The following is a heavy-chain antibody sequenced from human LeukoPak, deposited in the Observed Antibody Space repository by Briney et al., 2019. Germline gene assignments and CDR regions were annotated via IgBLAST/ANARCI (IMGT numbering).Heavy chain of an antibody. CDR3: ARFSSGSYGSGSYSAAGMDV. Sequence: SETLSLTCAVYGGSFSGYYWSWIRQPPGKGLEWIGEINHSGSTNYNPSLKSRVTISVDTSKNQFSLKLSSVTAADTAVYYCARFSSGSYGSGSYSAAGMDVWGQGTTVTVSS. CDR1: GGSFSGYY. CDR2: INHSGST. D-gene: IGHD3-10*01. J-gene: IGHJ6*02. V-gene: IGHV4-34*01.